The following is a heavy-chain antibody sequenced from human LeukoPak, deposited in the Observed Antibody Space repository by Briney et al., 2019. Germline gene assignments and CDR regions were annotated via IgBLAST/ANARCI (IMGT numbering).Heavy chain of an antibody. V-gene: IGHV4-30-2*01. CDR3: ARVPVLAAAGNSNLPKVTTGYYFDY. CDR1: GGSISSGGYY. CDR2: IYHSGST. J-gene: IGHJ4*02. D-gene: IGHD6-13*01. Sequence: SETLSLTCTVSGGSISSGGYYWSWIRQPPGKGLEWIGYIYHSGSTYYNPSLKSRVTISVDRSKNQFSLKLSSVTAADTAVYYCARVPVLAAAGNSNLPKVTTGYYFDYWGQGTLVTVSS.